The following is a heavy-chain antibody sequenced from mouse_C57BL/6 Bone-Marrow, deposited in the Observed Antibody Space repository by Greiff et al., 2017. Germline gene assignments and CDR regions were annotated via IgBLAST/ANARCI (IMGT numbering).Heavy chain of an antibody. D-gene: IGHD1-1*01. CDR1: GYTFTSYW. Sequence: VQLQQPGAELVRPGSSVKLSCKASGYTFTSYWMHWVKQRPIQGLEWIGNIDPSDSETHYNQKFKDKATLTVDKSSSTAYMQLSSLTSEDSAVYYCASADYGSSYCWFAYWGQGTLVTVSA. CDR3: ASADYGSSYCWFAY. J-gene: IGHJ3*01. V-gene: IGHV1-52*01. CDR2: IDPSDSET.